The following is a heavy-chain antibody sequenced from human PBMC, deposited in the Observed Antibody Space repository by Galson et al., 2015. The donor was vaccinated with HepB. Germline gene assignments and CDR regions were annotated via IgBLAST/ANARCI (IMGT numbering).Heavy chain of an antibody. CDR1: GFSVYSHY. Sequence: SLRLSCADSGFSVYSHYMSWVRQAPGKGLEWVSSISSSSSYIYYADSVKGRFTISRDNGKNSLYLQMNSLRSEDTAVYYCARDRIGFGDWGQGTLVTVSS. J-gene: IGHJ4*02. V-gene: IGHV3-21*04. CDR3: ARDRIGFGD. CDR2: ISSSSSYI. D-gene: IGHD3-10*01.